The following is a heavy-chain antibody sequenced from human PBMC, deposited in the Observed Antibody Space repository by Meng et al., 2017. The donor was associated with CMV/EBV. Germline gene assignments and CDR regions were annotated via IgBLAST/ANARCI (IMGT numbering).Heavy chain of an antibody. D-gene: IGHD3-3*01. Sequence: GGSLRLSCAASGFTFSSYWMHWVRQAPGKGLVWVSRINSDGSSTSYADSVKGRFTISRDNAKNSLYLQMNSLRAEDTAVYYCARGDSFWSGYYWGQGTLVTVSS. J-gene: IGHJ4*02. CDR3: ARGDSFWSGYY. CDR1: GFTFSSYW. V-gene: IGHV3-74*01. CDR2: INSDGSST.